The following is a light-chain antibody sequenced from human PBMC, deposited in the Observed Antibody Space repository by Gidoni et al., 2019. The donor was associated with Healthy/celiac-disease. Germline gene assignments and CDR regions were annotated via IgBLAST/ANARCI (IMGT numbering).Light chain of an antibody. V-gene: IGKV2-28*01. J-gene: IGKJ4*02. CDR1: QSLLHSNGYNY. CDR2: LGS. Sequence: EIVMTQSPLSLPVTPGEPASISCRSSQSLLHSNGYNYLDWYLQKPGQAPQLLIYLGSSRASGVPDRFSGSGSGTDFTLKISRVEAEDVGVYYCMQALQTPPAFXGXTKVEIK. CDR3: MQALQTPPA.